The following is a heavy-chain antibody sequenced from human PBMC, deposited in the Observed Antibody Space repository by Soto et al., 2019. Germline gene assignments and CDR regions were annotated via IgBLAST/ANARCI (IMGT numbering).Heavy chain of an antibody. CDR2: IKSKTDGGTT. J-gene: IGHJ6*02. CDR3: TAFCSGGSCYYLYYYYGMDV. Sequence: GGSLRLSCAASGVHFSNAGMNWVRQAPGKGLEWVGRIKSKTDGGTTDYAAPVKGRFTISRDDSKNTLYLQMNSLKTEDTAVYYCTAFCSGGSCYYLYYYYGMDVWGQGTTVTVSS. V-gene: IGHV3-15*07. CDR1: GVHFSNAG. D-gene: IGHD2-15*01.